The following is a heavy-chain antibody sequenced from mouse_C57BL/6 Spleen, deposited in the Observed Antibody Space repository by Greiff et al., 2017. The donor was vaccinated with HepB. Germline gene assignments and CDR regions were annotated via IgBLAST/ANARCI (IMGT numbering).Heavy chain of an antibody. D-gene: IGHD1-3*01. Sequence: EVKLMESGPGLVKPSQSLSLTCSVTGYSITSGYYWNWIRQFPGNKLEWMGYISYDGSNNYNPSLKNRISITRDTSKNQFFLKLNSVTTEDTATYYCARLASLKDYLDYWGQGTTLTVSS. J-gene: IGHJ2*01. CDR2: ISYDGSN. CDR1: GYSITSGYY. V-gene: IGHV3-6*01. CDR3: ARLASLKDYLDY.